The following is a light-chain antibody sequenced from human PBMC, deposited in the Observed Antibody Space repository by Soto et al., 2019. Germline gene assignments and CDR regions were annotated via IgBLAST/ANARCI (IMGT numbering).Light chain of an antibody. J-gene: IGKJ2*01. CDR1: QGLVHSSGNTY. V-gene: IGKV2-30*02. Sequence: DAVLTQSPLSLPVTLGQPASISCRSSQGLVHSSGNTYLNWFLQRPGQSPRRLIYKISSRDSGVPDRVSGSGSGTDFTLEISRVEAEDVGVYYCMQTSHWPYTFGQGTKLEIK. CDR2: KIS. CDR3: MQTSHWPYT.